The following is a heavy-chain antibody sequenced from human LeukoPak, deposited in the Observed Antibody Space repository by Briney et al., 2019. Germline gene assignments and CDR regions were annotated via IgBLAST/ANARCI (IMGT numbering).Heavy chain of an antibody. D-gene: IGHD1-7*01. J-gene: IGHJ4*02. CDR3: VRTDPWELKYYFGY. Sequence: PSETLSLTCTVSGGSISSHFWSWIRQPPGTGLEWIGYRTTKYNPSLRSRVTISADTSKNQFSLKLSSVTAADTAVYYCVRTDPWELKYYFGYWGQGALVSVSS. CDR1: GGSISSHF. CDR2: RTT. V-gene: IGHV4-59*11.